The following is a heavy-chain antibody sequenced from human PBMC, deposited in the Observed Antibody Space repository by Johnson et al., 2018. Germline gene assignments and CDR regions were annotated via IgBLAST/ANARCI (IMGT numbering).Heavy chain of an antibody. CDR1: GLTVSNNY. V-gene: IGHV3-66*02. Sequence: VQLVQAGGGLVQPGGSLRLSCAASGLTVSNNYMSWVRQAPGTGLAWVAVIYSGGRTYYADPVKGRFTISRDDSKNTLYLQMNSLRTEDTAVYYCATLRGRLDYYYYYMDVWGKGTTVTVSS. D-gene: IGHD6-19*01. J-gene: IGHJ6*03. CDR2: IYSGGRT. CDR3: ATLRGRLDYYYYYMDV.